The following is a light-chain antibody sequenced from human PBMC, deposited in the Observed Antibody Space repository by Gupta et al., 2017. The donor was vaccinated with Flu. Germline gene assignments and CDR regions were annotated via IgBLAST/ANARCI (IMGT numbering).Light chain of an antibody. CDR3: QHSYRTHT. Sequence: VADRFTITCRASQSISNFLNWYQKKPGKATKLMIYVAYRVQSGAASMCSGSGAGTDFTLTISSLQPEDFVTYYCQHSYRTHTFGQGTQLEIK. CDR1: QSISNF. CDR2: VAY. V-gene: IGKV1-39*01. J-gene: IGKJ2*01.